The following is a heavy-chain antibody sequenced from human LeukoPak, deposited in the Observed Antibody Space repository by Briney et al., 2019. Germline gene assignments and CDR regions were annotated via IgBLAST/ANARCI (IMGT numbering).Heavy chain of an antibody. D-gene: IGHD3-10*01. CDR3: ASDMVRGVMVHAFDI. CDR2: IYYSGST. Sequence: SQTLSLTCTVSGGSISSGDYYWRWIRQPPGKGLEWIEYIYYSGSTYYNPSLKSRVTISVDTSKNQFSLKLSSVTAADAAVYYCASDMVRGVMVHAFDIWGQGTMVTVSS. CDR1: GGSISSGDYY. V-gene: IGHV4-30-4*01. J-gene: IGHJ3*02.